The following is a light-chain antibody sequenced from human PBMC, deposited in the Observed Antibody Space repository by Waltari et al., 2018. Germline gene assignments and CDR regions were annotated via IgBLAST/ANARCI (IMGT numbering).Light chain of an antibody. CDR1: QSVSSSY. V-gene: IGKV3-20*01. J-gene: IGKJ2*01. CDR2: GSY. CDR3: QQYGSSYT. Sequence: EIVLTQSPGTLSLSPGERATLSCRASQSVSSSYLAWYQQKPGQAPRLLIYGSYSRDTGFPDSFSGSGSGTDFILTISRLAPEDFAVDYCQQYGSSYTFGQGTNLEIK.